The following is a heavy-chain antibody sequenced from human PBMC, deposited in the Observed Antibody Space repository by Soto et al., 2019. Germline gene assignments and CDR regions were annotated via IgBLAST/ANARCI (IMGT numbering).Heavy chain of an antibody. V-gene: IGHV1-69*13. CDR2: IIPIFGTA. CDR3: ARTPDHLKGPFDY. CDR1: GGTFSSYA. Sequence: SVKVSCKASGGTFSSYAISWVRQAPGQGLEWMGGIIPIFGTANYAQKFQGRVTITADESTSTAYMELSSLRSEDTAVYYCARTPDHLKGPFDYWGQGTLVTVYS. J-gene: IGHJ4*02.